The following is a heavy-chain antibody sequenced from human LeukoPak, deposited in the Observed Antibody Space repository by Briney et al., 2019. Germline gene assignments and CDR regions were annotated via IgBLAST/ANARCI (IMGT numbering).Heavy chain of an antibody. V-gene: IGHV3-30*04. CDR3: ARGGPLGDTNRFDF. Sequence: PGRSLRLSCAASGFTFTGFSIHWVRQPPGKGLEWVTLLAYDGTNKQYADSVKGRFTISRDNSQNTVDLQMDSLRAEDTAVYYCARGGPLGDTNRFDFWGQGILVTVSS. CDR1: GFTFTGFS. CDR2: LAYDGTNK. J-gene: IGHJ4*02. D-gene: IGHD1-14*01.